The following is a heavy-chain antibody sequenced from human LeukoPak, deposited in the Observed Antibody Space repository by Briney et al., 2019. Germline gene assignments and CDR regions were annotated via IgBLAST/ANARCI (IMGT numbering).Heavy chain of an antibody. V-gene: IGHV4-59*01. CDR2: IYYSGST. Sequence: PSETLSLTCTVSGGSISSYYWSWIRQPPGKGLEWIGYIYYSGSTKYNPSLKSRVTISVDTSKNQFSLKLSSVTAADTAVYYCARGPHDYSNYVWNYWGQGTLVTVSS. D-gene: IGHD4-11*01. CDR3: ARGPHDYSNYVWNY. J-gene: IGHJ4*02. CDR1: GGSISSYY.